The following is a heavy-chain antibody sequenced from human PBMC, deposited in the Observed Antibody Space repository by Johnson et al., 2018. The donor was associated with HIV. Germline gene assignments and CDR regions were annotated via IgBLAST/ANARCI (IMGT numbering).Heavy chain of an antibody. CDR1: GFTFSSYA. CDR2: ISSNGGKT. D-gene: IGHD6-19*01. CDR3: ARDAVISSGWYNVDAFDI. Sequence: VQLVESGGGLVQPGGSLRLSCAASGFTFSSYAMHWVRQAPGKGLEYVSAISSNGGKTYYANSVKGRFTISRDNAKNSLYLQMNTLRAEDTAVYYCARDAVISSGWYNVDAFDIWGQGTMVTVYS. V-gene: IGHV3-64*01. J-gene: IGHJ3*02.